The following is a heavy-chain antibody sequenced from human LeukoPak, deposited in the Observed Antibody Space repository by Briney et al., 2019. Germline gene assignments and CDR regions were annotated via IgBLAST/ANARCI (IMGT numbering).Heavy chain of an antibody. CDR2: ISSSSSYI. CDR3: ARGQATADAFDI. V-gene: IGHV3-21*01. J-gene: IGHJ3*02. Sequence: NPGGSLRLSCAASGFTFSSYSMNWVRLAPGKGLEWVSSISSSSSYIYYADSVKGRFTISRDNAKNSLYLQMNSLGAEDTAVYYCARGQATADAFDIWGQGTMVTVSS. CDR1: GFTFSSYS.